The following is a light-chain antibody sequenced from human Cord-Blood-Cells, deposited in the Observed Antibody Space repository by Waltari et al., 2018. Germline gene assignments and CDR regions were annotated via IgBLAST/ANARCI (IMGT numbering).Light chain of an antibody. CDR3: QQSYSTWT. Sequence: IQMTQSPSSLSASVGDRINITCRASQSISSYLNWYQQKPGKAPKLLIYAASSLQSGVPSRFSGSGSGTDFTLTISSLQPEDFATYYCQQSYSTWTFGQGTKVEIK. CDR2: AAS. CDR1: QSISSY. V-gene: IGKV1-39*01. J-gene: IGKJ1*01.